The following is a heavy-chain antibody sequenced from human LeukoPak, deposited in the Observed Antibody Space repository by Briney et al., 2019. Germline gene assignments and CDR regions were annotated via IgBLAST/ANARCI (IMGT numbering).Heavy chain of an antibody. V-gene: IGHV3-23*01. CDR2: ISGSGGGT. Sequence: PGGSLRLSCAASGFTFSSYAMSWVRQAPEKGLEWVSTISGSGGGTYYADSVKGRFTISRDDSKNTLSLQMNSLRAEDTAVYYCAKDLGRYRNNYFDYWGQGTLVTVSS. J-gene: IGHJ4*02. CDR1: GFTFSSYA. D-gene: IGHD3-16*02. CDR3: AKDLGRYRNNYFDY.